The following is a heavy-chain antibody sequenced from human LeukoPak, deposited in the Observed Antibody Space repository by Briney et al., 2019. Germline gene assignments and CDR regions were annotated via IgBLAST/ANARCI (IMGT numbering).Heavy chain of an antibody. V-gene: IGHV4-39*07. D-gene: IGHD5-12*01. CDR2: IYYSGST. Sequence: SETLSLTCTVPGGSISSSSYYWGWIRQPPGKGLEWIGSIYYSGSTYYNPSLKSRVTISVDTSKNQFSLKLSSVTAADTAVYYCARGLRGGYASGWFDPWGQGTLVTVSS. CDR1: GGSISSSSYY. J-gene: IGHJ5*02. CDR3: ARGLRGGYASGWFDP.